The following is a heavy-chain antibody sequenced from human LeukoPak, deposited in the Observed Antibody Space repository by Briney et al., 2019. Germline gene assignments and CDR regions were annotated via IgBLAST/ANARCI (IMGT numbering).Heavy chain of an antibody. Sequence: PGRSLRLSCAASGFTFSSYAMHWVRQAPGKGLEWVAVISYDGSNKYYADSVKGRFTISGDNSKNTLYLQMNSLRAEDTAVYYCARDRYGSGRSGAFDIWGQGTMVTVSS. CDR2: ISYDGSNK. D-gene: IGHD3-10*01. CDR3: ARDRYGSGRSGAFDI. V-gene: IGHV3-30*04. CDR1: GFTFSSYA. J-gene: IGHJ3*02.